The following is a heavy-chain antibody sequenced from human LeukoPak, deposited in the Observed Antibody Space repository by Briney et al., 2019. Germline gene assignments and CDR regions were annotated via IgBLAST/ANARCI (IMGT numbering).Heavy chain of an antibody. V-gene: IGHV3-11*01. CDR2: ITSSGTTM. Sequence: GGSLRLSCVASGFTFRDSYMNWIRQAPGKGLEWISYITSSGTTMYYADSVRGRFTISRDNAKNSLHLQMNSLRDEDTALYYCAKSSTQWLVPADAFDIWGQGTMVTVSS. CDR1: GFTFRDSY. CDR3: AKSSTQWLVPADAFDI. J-gene: IGHJ3*02. D-gene: IGHD6-19*01.